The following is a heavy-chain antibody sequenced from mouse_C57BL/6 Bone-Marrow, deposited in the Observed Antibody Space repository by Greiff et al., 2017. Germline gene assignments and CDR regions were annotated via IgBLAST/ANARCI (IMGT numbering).Heavy chain of an antibody. CDR1: GYTFTSYW. CDR3: ARPYYSNYWYFDV. CDR2: LYPGSGST. V-gene: IGHV1-55*01. J-gene: IGHJ1*03. D-gene: IGHD2-5*01. Sequence: QVQLQQPGAELVKPGASVQMSCKSSGYTFTSYWITWVTQRPGQGLEWIGDLYPGSGSTNYNEKFKSKATLTVDTSSSTAYMQLSSLTSEDSAVYYCARPYYSNYWYFDVWGTGTTVTVSS.